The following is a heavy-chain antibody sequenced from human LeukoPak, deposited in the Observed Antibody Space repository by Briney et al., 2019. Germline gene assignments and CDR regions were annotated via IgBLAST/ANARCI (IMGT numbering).Heavy chain of an antibody. CDR3: ARVVKYYDSSGLIDY. CDR2: IYYSGST. Sequence: SETLSLTCTVSGGSISSYYWSWIRQPPGRGLEGIGYIYYSGSTNYNPSLKSRVTISVDTSKNQFSLKLSSVTAADTAVYYCARVVKYYDSSGLIDYWGQGTLVTASS. D-gene: IGHD3-22*01. V-gene: IGHV4-59*01. J-gene: IGHJ4*02. CDR1: GGSISSYY.